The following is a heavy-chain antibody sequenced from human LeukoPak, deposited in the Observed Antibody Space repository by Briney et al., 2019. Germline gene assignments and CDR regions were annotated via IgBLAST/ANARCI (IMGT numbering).Heavy chain of an antibody. CDR1: GFTFSSFA. Sequence: GRSLRLSCAASGFTFSSFAMSWVRQTPGKGLEWVSAISGSGGSTYYADSVKGRFTISRDSSRSTLYLQMHSLRAEDTAVYYCAKDRPYISSWYGCSTPWGQGTLVTVSS. CDR2: ISGSGGST. V-gene: IGHV3-23*01. J-gene: IGHJ5*02. D-gene: IGHD6-13*01. CDR3: AKDRPYISSWYGCSTP.